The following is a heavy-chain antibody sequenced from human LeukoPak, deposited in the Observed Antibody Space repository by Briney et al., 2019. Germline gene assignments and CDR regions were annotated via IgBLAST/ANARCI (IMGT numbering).Heavy chain of an antibody. J-gene: IGHJ3*02. Sequence: GGSLRLSCAASGFAFSSYAMSWVRRAPGKGLEWVSAISGSGGSTYYADSVKGRFTISRDNSKNTLYLQMNSLRAEDTAVYYCAKDLWYSGSYGRAFDIWGQGTMVTVSS. CDR1: GFAFSSYA. V-gene: IGHV3-23*01. D-gene: IGHD1-26*01. CDR3: AKDLWYSGSYGRAFDI. CDR2: ISGSGGST.